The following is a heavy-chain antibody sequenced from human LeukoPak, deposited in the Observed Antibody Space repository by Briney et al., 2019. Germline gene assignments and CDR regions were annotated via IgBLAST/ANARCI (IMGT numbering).Heavy chain of an antibody. CDR3: AREGTYYYGSGAIDY. CDR2: IYYSGST. Sequence: SETLSLTCTVSGGSISSSSYYWGWLRQPPGKGLEWIGSIYYSGSTYYNPSLKGRVTISVDTSKNQFSLKLSSVTAADTAVYYCAREGTYYYGSGAIDYWGQGTLVTVSS. V-gene: IGHV4-39*02. CDR1: GGSISSSSYY. D-gene: IGHD3-10*01. J-gene: IGHJ4*02.